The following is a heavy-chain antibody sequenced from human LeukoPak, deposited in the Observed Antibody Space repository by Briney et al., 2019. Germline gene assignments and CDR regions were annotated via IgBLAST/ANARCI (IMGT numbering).Heavy chain of an antibody. CDR1: GYTFTSNY. V-gene: IGHV1-46*01. D-gene: IGHD2-2*01. Sequence: ASVKVSCKAFGYTFTSNYMHWVRQAPGQGPEWMGVISPSGGSTTYAQKFQGRVTLTRDMSTSTDYLELSSLRAEDTAVYYCARVDNTMPFHWGQGTLVTVSS. CDR2: ISPSGGST. CDR3: ARVDNTMPFH. J-gene: IGHJ4*02.